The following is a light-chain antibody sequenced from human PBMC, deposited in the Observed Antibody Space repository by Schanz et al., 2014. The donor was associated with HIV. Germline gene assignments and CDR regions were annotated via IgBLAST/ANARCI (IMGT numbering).Light chain of an antibody. CDR3: QQYDRFPT. J-gene: IGKJ1*01. CDR2: EAS. CDR1: QSISPW. V-gene: IGKV1-5*03. Sequence: DIQMTQSPSTLSASVGDRVTITCRASQSISPWLAWYQQRPGKTPKLLINEASNLQSGVPSRFSGSGSGTEFTLTISSLQPEDFATYYCQQYDRFPTFGQGTKVE.